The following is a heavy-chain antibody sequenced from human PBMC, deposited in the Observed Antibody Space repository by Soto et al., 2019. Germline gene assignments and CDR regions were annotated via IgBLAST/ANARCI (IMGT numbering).Heavy chain of an antibody. CDR3: ARQWGDYVCDY. CDR2: IYFTGST. Sequence: SETLSLTCSVSGYSISSGDYYWSWIRQPPGKGLEWIGNIYFTGSTYSNPSLKSPVTISVDTSKNQFSLKLSSVTVADTAVYYCARQWGDYVCDYWGQGTLVTVSS. D-gene: IGHD3-16*01. V-gene: IGHV4-30-4*01. J-gene: IGHJ4*02. CDR1: GYSISSGDYY.